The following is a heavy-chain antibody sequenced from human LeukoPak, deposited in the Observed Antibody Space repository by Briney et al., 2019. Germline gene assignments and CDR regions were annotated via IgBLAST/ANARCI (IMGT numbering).Heavy chain of an antibody. CDR2: IYYTGST. CDR3: ARSRLRYFDWLLPYDY. J-gene: IGHJ4*02. Sequence: SETLSLTCTVSSGSISSSTFYWGWIRQPPGKGLEWIGSIYYTGSTTYNPSLKSRLTISVDTSNNRFSLKLASVTAADTAVYYCARSRLRYFDWLLPYDYWGQGTLVTVSS. CDR1: SGSISSSTFY. D-gene: IGHD3-9*01. V-gene: IGHV4-39*02.